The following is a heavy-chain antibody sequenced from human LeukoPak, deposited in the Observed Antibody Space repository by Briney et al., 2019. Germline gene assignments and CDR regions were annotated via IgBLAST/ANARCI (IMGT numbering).Heavy chain of an antibody. J-gene: IGHJ3*02. CDR2: ISISGGST. D-gene: IGHD3-22*01. V-gene: IGHV3-23*01. CDR1: EFTFSSYG. Sequence: PGGSLRLSCAASEFTFSSYGMSWVRQVPGKGLEWVSSISISGGSTSYADSVKGRFTISRDNSKNTLYLQMNSLRAEDTAVYYCAKVVIVVVHDAFDIWGQGTMVTVSS. CDR3: AKVVIVVVHDAFDI.